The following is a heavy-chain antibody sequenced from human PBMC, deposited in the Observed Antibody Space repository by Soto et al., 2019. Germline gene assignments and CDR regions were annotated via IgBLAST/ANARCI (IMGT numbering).Heavy chain of an antibody. V-gene: IGHV1-46*03. CDR1: GYIFTSYY. CDR3: SRVDPGETSPFDH. CDR2: INPFDGSR. J-gene: IGHJ4*02. D-gene: IGHD3-10*01. Sequence: QVQMVHSGAEVKKPGAAVKVSCKASGYIFTSYYLHWVRQAPGQGLEWMGWINPFDGSRMFAQSFQGRVTMTRDTSTSTVYMELSSLRSEDTAVYYCSRVDPGETSPFDHWGQVTLVTVSS.